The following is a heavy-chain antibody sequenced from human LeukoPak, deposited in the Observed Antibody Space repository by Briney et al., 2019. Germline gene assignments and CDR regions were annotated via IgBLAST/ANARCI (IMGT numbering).Heavy chain of an antibody. CDR1: GFTFEDYA. CDR2: ISWNSGSI. J-gene: IGHJ3*02. V-gene: IGHV3-9*01. Sequence: PGGSLRLSCAASGFTFEDYAMHWVRQAPGKGLEWVSGISWNSGSIGYADSVKGRFTISRDNAKNSLYLQMNSLRAEDTALYYCATQTEDIVVVPAPAAFDIWGQGTMVTVSS. CDR3: ATQTEDIVVVPAPAAFDI. D-gene: IGHD2-2*01.